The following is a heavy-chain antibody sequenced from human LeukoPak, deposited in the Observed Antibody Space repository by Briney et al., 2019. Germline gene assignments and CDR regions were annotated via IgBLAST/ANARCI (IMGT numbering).Heavy chain of an antibody. CDR2: ISYDGSKE. J-gene: IGHJ4*02. D-gene: IGHD1-26*01. CDR1: RFTFSSHG. V-gene: IGHV3-30*03. Sequence: TGGSLRLSCAASRFTFSSHGMHWVRQAPGKGLEWVALISYDGSKEYYADSVKGRFTLSRDNSKNTLHLQMNSLRAEDSALYYCARDVTGSYSFDYWGQGTLVTVSP. CDR3: ARDVTGSYSFDY.